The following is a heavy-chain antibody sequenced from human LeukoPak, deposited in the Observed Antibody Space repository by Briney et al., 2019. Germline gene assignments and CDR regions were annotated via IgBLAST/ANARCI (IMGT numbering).Heavy chain of an antibody. CDR1: GGTFGSYA. V-gene: IGHV1-69*05. J-gene: IGHJ4*02. Sequence: GSSVKVSCKASGGTFGSYAISWVRQAPGQGLEWMGGIIPIFGTANYAQKSQGRVTITTDESTSTAYMELSSLRSEDTAVYYCARAPEGATITEDYYFDYWGQGTLVTVSS. D-gene: IGHD5-12*01. CDR2: IIPIFGTA. CDR3: ARAPEGATITEDYYFDY.